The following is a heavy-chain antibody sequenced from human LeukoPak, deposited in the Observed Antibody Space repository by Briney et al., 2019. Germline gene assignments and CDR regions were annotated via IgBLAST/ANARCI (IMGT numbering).Heavy chain of an antibody. CDR1: GGSISSYY. Sequence: PSETLSLTCTVSGGSISSYYWSWIRQPPGKGLEWIGYIYYSGSTNYNPSLKSRVTISVDTSKNQFSLKLSSVTAAVTAVYYCARQPAGYGSGSYGWFDPWGQGTLVTVSS. CDR2: IYYSGST. J-gene: IGHJ5*02. D-gene: IGHD3-10*01. CDR3: ARQPAGYGSGSYGWFDP. V-gene: IGHV4-59*01.